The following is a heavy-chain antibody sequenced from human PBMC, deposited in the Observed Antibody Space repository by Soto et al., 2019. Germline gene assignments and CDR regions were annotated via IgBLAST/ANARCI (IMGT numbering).Heavy chain of an antibody. CDR2: ISSSSSNI. J-gene: IGHJ4*02. Sequence: EVQLVESGGGLVKPGGSLRLSCAASGFTFSTCSMNWVRQAPGKWLEWVSSISSSSSNIYYADSVKGRFTISRDNAKNSLYLQMNSLRADDTAVYYCARDNGYDAATLDYWGKGTLVTVAS. D-gene: IGHD5-12*01. V-gene: IGHV3-21*02. CDR3: ARDNGYDAATLDY. CDR1: GFTFSTCS.